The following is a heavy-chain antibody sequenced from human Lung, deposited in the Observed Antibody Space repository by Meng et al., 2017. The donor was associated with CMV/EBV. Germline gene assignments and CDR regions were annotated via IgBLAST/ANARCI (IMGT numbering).Heavy chain of an antibody. V-gene: IGHV3-21*01. CDR3: ARDVSPRSSAYFAIYYFYALDV. CDR2: ISSSGTYI. CDR1: GFTFSSSS. D-gene: IGHD2-21*01. Sequence: SXXASGFTFSSSSMNWVRPAPGKRLEWVSSISSSGTYIYYADSVKSRFTISRDNAQNSLYLQMNSLRAEDTAVYDCARDVSPRSSAYFAIYYFYALDVWGQGTTVTVFS. J-gene: IGHJ6*02.